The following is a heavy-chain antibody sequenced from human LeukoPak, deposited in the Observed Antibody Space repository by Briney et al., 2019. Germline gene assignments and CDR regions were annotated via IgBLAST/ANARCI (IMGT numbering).Heavy chain of an antibody. D-gene: IGHD1/OR15-1a*01. V-gene: IGHV7-4-1*02. CDR2: INTDTGNP. J-gene: IGHJ4*02. CDR1: GYTFTNYA. CDR3: ARSNKVPQGYFNY. Sequence: ASVKVSCKASGYTFTNYAMNWVRLAPGQGLEWMGWINTDTGNPTYAQDFTGRCVFSLDTSVSTAYLQISGLKAEDTAVYYCARSNKVPQGYFNYWGQETLVTVSS.